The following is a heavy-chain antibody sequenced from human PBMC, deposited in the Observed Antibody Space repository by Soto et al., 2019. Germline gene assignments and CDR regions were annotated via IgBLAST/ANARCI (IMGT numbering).Heavy chain of an antibody. CDR3: ARLRRSSGWYRDVSFDY. D-gene: IGHD6-19*01. V-gene: IGHV4-39*01. Sequence: PSETLSLGCTVSGGSVSSSIYYWGWIRQPRGKGLEWIGSIYYSGSTYYNPSLKSRVTISVDTSKNQFSLKLSSVTAADTAVYYCARLRRSSGWYRDVSFDYWGQGTLVTVS. CDR2: IYYSGST. J-gene: IGHJ4*02. CDR1: GGSVSSSIYY.